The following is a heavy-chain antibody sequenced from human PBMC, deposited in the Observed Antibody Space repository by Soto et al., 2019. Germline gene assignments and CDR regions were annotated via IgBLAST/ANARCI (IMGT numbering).Heavy chain of an antibody. CDR1: GFSLITTGIV. D-gene: IGHD2-21*02. Sequence: SGATLVNPTQTLTLTCTFSGFSLITTGIVFSWVRQAPGTALEWLALIDWDDDKFYNTFLKTRLTISKDTSKNQVVLTMTNMDPVDTATYYCARMSTAGAHYFYGMDVWGQGTTVTVSS. CDR2: IDWDDDK. CDR3: ARMSTAGAHYFYGMDV. J-gene: IGHJ6*02. V-gene: IGHV2-70*20.